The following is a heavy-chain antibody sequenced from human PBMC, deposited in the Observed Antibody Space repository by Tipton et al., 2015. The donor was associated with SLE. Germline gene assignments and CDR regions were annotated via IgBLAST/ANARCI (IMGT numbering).Heavy chain of an antibody. Sequence: RSLRLSCATSGFTPRTSGMYWVRQAPGKGLEWVAVVWYDGSKQYYADSVKGRFTISKDNSKNMAFLEMNSLRVEDTAVYYCVATGTFDMWGQGTQVIVSS. V-gene: IGHV3-33*08. D-gene: IGHD3-16*01. CDR2: VWYDGSKQ. CDR3: VATGTFDM. J-gene: IGHJ1*01. CDR1: GFTPRTSG.